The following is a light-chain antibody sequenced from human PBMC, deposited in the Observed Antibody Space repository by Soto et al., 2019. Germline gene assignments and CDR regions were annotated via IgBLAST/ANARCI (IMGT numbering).Light chain of an antibody. Sequence: TLSASVGDRVTITCRASQSITNLLAWYQQKPGKAPRLLIYKASSLQSGVPSRFSGSGFGTEFTLTISGLQPDDFASYYCQQYYSYSPLTFGGGTKVDIK. CDR3: QQYYSYSPLT. CDR2: KAS. V-gene: IGKV1-5*03. J-gene: IGKJ4*01. CDR1: QSITNL.